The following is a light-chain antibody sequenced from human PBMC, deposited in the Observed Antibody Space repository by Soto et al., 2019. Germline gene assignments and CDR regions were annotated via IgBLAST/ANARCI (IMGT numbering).Light chain of an antibody. J-gene: IGLJ3*02. V-gene: IGLV2-11*01. Sequence: QSALTQPRSVSGSPGQSVTISCTGTNSDVGGYNYVSWYQQHPGKAPKVMIYDGSRRPSGVPDRFSGSKSGNTASLTISGLQAEDEADYYCCSYASAYNFWVFGGGTKLTVL. CDR1: NSDVGGYNY. CDR2: DGS. CDR3: CSYASAYNFWV.